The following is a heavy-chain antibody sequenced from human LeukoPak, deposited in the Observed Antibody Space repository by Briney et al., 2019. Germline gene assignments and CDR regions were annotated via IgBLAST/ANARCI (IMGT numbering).Heavy chain of an antibody. V-gene: IGHV1-2*02. Sequence: GASVKVSCRASGYTFSDYYIHWVRQAPGQGLEWMGWINPKSGGTNYAQKFQGRVTMTRDTSISTAYMELSRLRSDDTAVYYCARLYSGYGNYYYYMDVWGKGTTVTVSS. D-gene: IGHD5-12*01. CDR1: GYTFSDYY. J-gene: IGHJ6*03. CDR3: ARLYSGYGNYYYYMDV. CDR2: INPKSGGT.